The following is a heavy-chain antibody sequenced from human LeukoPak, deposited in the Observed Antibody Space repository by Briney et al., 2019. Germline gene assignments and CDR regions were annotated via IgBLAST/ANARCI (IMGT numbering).Heavy chain of an antibody. CDR1: GYTFTTYG. CDR2: ISAYNGDT. D-gene: IGHD3-9*01. V-gene: IGHV1-18*01. CDR3: ARGGYDILTGYYIALDY. J-gene: IGHJ4*02. Sequence: GASVKVSCKASGYTFTTYGVTWVRQAPRQGLEWMGWISAYNGDTKYAQKFQGRITMTTDTSTNTAYMELRSLRSDDTAVYYCARGGYDILTGYYIALDYWGQGTLVTVSS.